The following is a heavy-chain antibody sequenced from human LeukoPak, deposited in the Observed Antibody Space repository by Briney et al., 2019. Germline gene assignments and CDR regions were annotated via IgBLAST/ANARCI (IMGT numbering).Heavy chain of an antibody. D-gene: IGHD3-10*01. CDR2: IYSGGST. CDR1: GFTVSSNY. V-gene: IGHV3-66*01. Sequence: GGSLRLSCAASGFTVSSNYMSWVRQAPGKGLEWVSVIYSGGSTYYADSVKGRFTISRDNSKNTLYLQMNSLRAEDTAVYYCASAQRNYYSPIHDYWGQGTLVTVSS. J-gene: IGHJ4*02. CDR3: ASAQRNYYSPIHDY.